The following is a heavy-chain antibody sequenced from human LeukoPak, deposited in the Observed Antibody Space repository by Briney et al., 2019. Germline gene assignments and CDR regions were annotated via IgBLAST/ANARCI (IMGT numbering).Heavy chain of an antibody. CDR1: GYTFTGYY. CDR2: INPNSAGT. J-gene: IGHJ6*02. D-gene: IGHD3-10*01. CDR3: ARVSGSYYPAGNYYYYGMDV. Sequence: ASLKVSCKASGYTFTGYYMHWVRQAPGQGLEWMGWINPNSAGTNSAQKFQGRVTMTRDTSISTVYMELSRLRSGDTAVYYCARVSGSYYPAGNYYYYGMDVWGQGTTVTVSS. V-gene: IGHV1-2*02.